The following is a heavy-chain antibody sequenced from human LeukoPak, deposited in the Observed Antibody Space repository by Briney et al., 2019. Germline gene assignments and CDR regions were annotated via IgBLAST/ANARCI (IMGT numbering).Heavy chain of an antibody. Sequence: SETLSLTCAVSGGSISSSNWWSWVRQPPGKGLEWIGEIYHSGSTNYNPSLKSRVTISVDKSKNQFSLKLSSVTAADTAVYYCARAGILIAAAGTINWGQGTLVTVSS. CDR1: GGSISSSNW. J-gene: IGHJ4*02. V-gene: IGHV4-4*02. CDR2: IYHSGST. CDR3: ARAGILIAAAGTIN. D-gene: IGHD6-13*01.